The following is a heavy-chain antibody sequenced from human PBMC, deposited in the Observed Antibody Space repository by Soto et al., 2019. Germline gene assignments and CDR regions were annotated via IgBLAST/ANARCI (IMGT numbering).Heavy chain of an antibody. CDR3: AKEFGLRGARANYGMDV. V-gene: IGHV3-23*01. J-gene: IGHJ6*02. CDR1: GFTFSSYA. D-gene: IGHD1-26*01. Sequence: GGSLRLSCAASGFTFSSYAMSWVRQAPGKGLEWVSAISGSGGSTYYADSVKGRFTISRDNSKNTLYLQMNSLRAEDTAVYYCAKEFGLRGARANYGMDVWGQGTTVTVSS. CDR2: ISGSGGST.